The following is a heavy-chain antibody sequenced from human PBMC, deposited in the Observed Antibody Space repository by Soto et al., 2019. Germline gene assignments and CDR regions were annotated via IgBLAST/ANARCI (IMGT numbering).Heavy chain of an antibody. V-gene: IGHV3-74*01. D-gene: IGHD6-13*01. CDR1: GLTFSSYC. CDR2: INSDGSSN. Sequence: GGAVRLSCAASGLTFSSYCMHWVRQAPGKGLVWGARINSDGSSNYYADSVKGRFTISRDDSKNTLYLQMSSLRAEDTAVYYCAKPSSQYSSSWSGAEYFQHWGQGTLVTVSS. J-gene: IGHJ1*01. CDR3: AKPSSQYSSSWSGAEYFQH.